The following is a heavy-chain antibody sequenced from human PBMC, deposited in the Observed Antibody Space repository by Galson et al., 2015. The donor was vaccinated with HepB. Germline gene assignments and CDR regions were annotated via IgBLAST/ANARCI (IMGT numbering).Heavy chain of an antibody. Sequence: SVKVSCKASGYTFTSYAMNWVRQAPGQGLEWMGWINTNTGNPTYAQGFTGRFVFSLDTSVSTAYLQISSLKAEDTAVYYCARGDEDYYGSGSYYNPGYWGQGTLVTVSS. V-gene: IGHV7-4-1*02. D-gene: IGHD3-10*01. CDR2: INTNTGNP. CDR1: GYTFTSYA. CDR3: ARGDEDYYGSGSYYNPGY. J-gene: IGHJ4*02.